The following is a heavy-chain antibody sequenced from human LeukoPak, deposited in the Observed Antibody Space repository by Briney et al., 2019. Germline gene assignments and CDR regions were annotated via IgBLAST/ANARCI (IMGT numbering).Heavy chain of an antibody. CDR3: AKTRSGTYYGDSFDV. D-gene: IGHD1-26*01. V-gene: IGHV4-28*05. CDR1: GDSISRSDW. CDR2: IYYSGRI. Sequence: SETLSLTCAVSGDSISRSDWWDWLRQPPGKGLEWLGNIYYSGRIYHNPPLQTRVIMSVDSSKNQFSLRLASVTAVDTAVYYCAKTRSGTYYGDSFDVWGQGILVTVSS. J-gene: IGHJ3*01.